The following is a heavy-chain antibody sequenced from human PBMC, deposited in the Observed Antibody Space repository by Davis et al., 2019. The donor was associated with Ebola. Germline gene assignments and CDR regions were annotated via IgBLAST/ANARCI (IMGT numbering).Heavy chain of an antibody. J-gene: IGHJ4*02. CDR1: GFTLSGYD. CDR3: AKVLGLYFDY. D-gene: IGHD2-15*01. CDR2: IWDDGSNK. Sequence: GGSLRLSCAASGFTLSGYDMNWVRQAPGKGLQWVAVIWDDGSNKYYADSVKGRFTISRDNSKNTLYLQMNSLRAEDTAVYYCAKVLGLYFDYWGQGTLVTVSS. V-gene: IGHV3-33*06.